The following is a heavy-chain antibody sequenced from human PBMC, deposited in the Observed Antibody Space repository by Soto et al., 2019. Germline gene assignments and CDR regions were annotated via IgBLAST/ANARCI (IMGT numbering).Heavy chain of an antibody. Sequence: QVQLVQSGAEVKKPGASVKVSCKASGYTFTSYAMHWVRQAPGQRLEWMGWINAGNGNTKYSQKCQGRVTITRDTSASTAYMELSSLRTEDTAVYYCAKEAIGVGGFSGMDVWGQGTTVTVSS. CDR3: AKEAIGVGGFSGMDV. J-gene: IGHJ6*02. D-gene: IGHD3-16*01. V-gene: IGHV1-3*01. CDR1: GYTFTSYA. CDR2: INAGNGNT.